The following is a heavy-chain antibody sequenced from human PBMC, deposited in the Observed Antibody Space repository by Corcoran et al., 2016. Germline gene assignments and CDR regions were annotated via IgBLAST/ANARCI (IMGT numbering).Heavy chain of an antibody. D-gene: IGHD3-22*01. CDR1: GYTFTGYY. V-gene: IGHV1-2*02. CDR3: ARDYSSGYYWGGVYYYYGMDV. CDR2: INPNSGGT. J-gene: IGHJ6*02. Sequence: QVQLVQSGAEVKKPGASVKVSCKASGYTFTGYYMHWVRQAPGQGLEWMGWINPNSGGTNYAQKFQGRVTMTRDTSISTAYMELSRLRSDDTAVYYCARDYSSGYYWGGVYYYYGMDVWGQGTTVTVSS.